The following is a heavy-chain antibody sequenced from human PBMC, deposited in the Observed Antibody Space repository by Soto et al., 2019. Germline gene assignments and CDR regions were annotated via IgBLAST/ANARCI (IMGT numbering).Heavy chain of an antibody. Sequence: QVQLQQWGAGLLKPSETLSLTCAVYGGSFSGYYWSWIRQPPGKGLEWIGEINHSGSTNYNPSLKRRVTISVDTSKNQFSLKLSSVTAADTAVYYCARWAPSYCSGGSCYSGTGYFQHWGQGTLVTVSS. CDR2: INHSGST. J-gene: IGHJ1*01. CDR1: GGSFSGYY. V-gene: IGHV4-34*01. D-gene: IGHD2-15*01. CDR3: ARWAPSYCSGGSCYSGTGYFQH.